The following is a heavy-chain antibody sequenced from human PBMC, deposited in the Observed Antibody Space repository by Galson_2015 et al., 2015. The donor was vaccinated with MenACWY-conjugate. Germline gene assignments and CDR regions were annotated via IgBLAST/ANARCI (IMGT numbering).Heavy chain of an antibody. CDR2: INNDGSGT. D-gene: IGHD6-13*01. J-gene: IGHJ5*02. CDR3: ARTAGSVPP. V-gene: IGHV3-74*01. CDR1: GFTFSNDW. Sequence: SLRLSCAASGFTFSNDWMHWVRHAPGKGLVWVSRINNDGSGTYYADSVKGRFTISRDNGKNSLYLQMNSLRAEDTAVYHCARTAGSVPPWGLGTLVTVSS.